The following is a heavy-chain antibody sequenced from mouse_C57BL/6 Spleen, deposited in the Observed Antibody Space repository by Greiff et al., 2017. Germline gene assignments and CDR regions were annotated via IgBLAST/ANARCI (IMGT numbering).Heavy chain of an antibody. J-gene: IGHJ2*01. CDR2: IRSKSNNYAT. CDR3: VRHDWDVGSFDY. V-gene: IGHV10-1*01. CDR1: GFSFNTYA. D-gene: IGHD4-1*01. Sequence: EVKLVESGGGLVQPKGSLKLSCAASGFSFNTYAMNWVRQAPGKGLEWVARIRSKSNNYATYYADSVKDRFTISRDDSESMLYLQMNNLKTEDTAMYYCVRHDWDVGSFDYWGQGTTLTVSS.